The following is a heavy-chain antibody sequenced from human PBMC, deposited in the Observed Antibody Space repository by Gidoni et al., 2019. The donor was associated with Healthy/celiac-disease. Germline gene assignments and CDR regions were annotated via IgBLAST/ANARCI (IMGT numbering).Heavy chain of an antibody. CDR2: IYYCGST. J-gene: IGHJ5*02. V-gene: IGHV4-39*01. CDR3: ARQAYDFWSGYYAGARWFDP. D-gene: IGHD3-3*01. CDR1: GGSISSSSYY. Sequence: QLQLQESGPGLVKPPETLSLTCPVSGGSISSSSYYWGWIRQPPGKGLEWIGSIYYCGSTYYNPSLKSRVTISVDTSKNQFSLKLSSVTAADTAVYYCARQAYDFWSGYYAGARWFDPWGQGTLVTVSS.